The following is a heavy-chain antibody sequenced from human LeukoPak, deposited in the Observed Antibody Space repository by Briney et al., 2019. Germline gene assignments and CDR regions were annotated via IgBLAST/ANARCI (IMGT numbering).Heavy chain of an antibody. CDR2: IKQDGSEK. CDR3: ARGYVSLDY. V-gene: IGHV3-7*01. Sequence: GGSLRLSCAASGFTFNYYWMSWLRQAPGKGLERVANIKQDGSEKYYVDSVKGRFTISRDNAKNSVYLQMNSLRVEDTALYYCARGYVSLDYWGQGNLVTVSS. D-gene: IGHD3-16*01. CDR1: GFTFNYYW. J-gene: IGHJ4*02.